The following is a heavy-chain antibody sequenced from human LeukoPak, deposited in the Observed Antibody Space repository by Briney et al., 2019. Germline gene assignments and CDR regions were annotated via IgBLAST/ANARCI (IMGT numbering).Heavy chain of an antibody. D-gene: IGHD5-24*01. Sequence: PPETLSLTCAVSGGSISSGGYSWSWIRQPPGKGLEWIGYIYHSGSTYYNPSLKCRVTISVDRSKNQFSLKLSSVTAADTAVYYCARGGIEMTTNHTLGFDYWGQGTLVTVSS. CDR2: IYHSGST. CDR3: ARGGIEMTTNHTLGFDY. J-gene: IGHJ4*02. CDR1: GGSISSGGYS. V-gene: IGHV4-30-2*01.